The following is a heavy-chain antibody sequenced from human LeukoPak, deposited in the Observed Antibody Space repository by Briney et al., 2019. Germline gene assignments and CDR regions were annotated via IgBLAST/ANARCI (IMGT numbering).Heavy chain of an antibody. Sequence: GGSLRLSCAASGFTFSFFAMSWVRQAPGKGLEWVSAIVNSGGTTYYADSVKGRFTISRGNSKNTLYLQMNSLRAEDTAVYYCAKDALRSSGWYYFDYWGQGTLVAVSS. D-gene: IGHD6-19*01. V-gene: IGHV3-23*01. CDR3: AKDALRSSGWYYFDY. CDR1: GFTFSFFA. J-gene: IGHJ4*02. CDR2: IVNSGGTT.